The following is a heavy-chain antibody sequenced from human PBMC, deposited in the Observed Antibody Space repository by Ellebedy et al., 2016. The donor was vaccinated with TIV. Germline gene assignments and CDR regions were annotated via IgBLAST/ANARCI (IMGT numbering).Heavy chain of an antibody. CDR2: ISSSSSTI. Sequence: GESLKISXAASGFTFSSYSMNWVRQAPGKGLEWVSYISSSSSTIYYADSVKGRFTISRDNAKNSLYLQMNSLRDEDTAVYYCARVPGSFSFNWFDPWGQGTLVTVSS. V-gene: IGHV3-48*02. D-gene: IGHD3-10*01. CDR1: GFTFSSYS. CDR3: ARVPGSFSFNWFDP. J-gene: IGHJ5*02.